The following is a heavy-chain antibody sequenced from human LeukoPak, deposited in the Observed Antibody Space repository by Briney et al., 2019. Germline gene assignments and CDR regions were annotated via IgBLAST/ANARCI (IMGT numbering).Heavy chain of an antibody. J-gene: IGHJ4*02. D-gene: IGHD2-15*01. V-gene: IGHV3-73*01. CDR2: IRSKASSYAT. CDR1: GFTFSGSA. Sequence: GGSLKLSCAASGFTFSGSALHWVRQASGKGLEWVGRIRSKASSYATAYTASVRGRFTISRDDSKNTTYLQMNSLKTEDTAVYYCARVSRYCSGGSCYPTWWGQGTLVTVSS. CDR3: ARVSRYCSGGSCYPTW.